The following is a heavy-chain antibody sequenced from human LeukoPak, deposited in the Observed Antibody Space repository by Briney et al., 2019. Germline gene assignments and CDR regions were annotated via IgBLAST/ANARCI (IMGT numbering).Heavy chain of an antibody. D-gene: IGHD2-15*01. CDR1: TGSISTYY. J-gene: IGHJ4*02. CDR3: ARHGGSLDYFDS. Sequence: SETLSLTCSVSTGSISTYYWSWIRQSPGKGLEWIGYIYHGGTTSYNPSLKRRVTISVDSPKKQFLLRLTSLTAADTALYYCARHGGSLDYFDSWGPGSLVIVSS. V-gene: IGHV4-59*08. CDR2: IYHGGTT.